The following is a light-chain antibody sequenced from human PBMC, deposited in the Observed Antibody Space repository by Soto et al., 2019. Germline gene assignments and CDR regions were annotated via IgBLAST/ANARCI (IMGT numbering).Light chain of an antibody. CDR3: CSYAPTRNSHV. Sequence: QPAPTQPASVSGSPGQSITISCTGTSSDVGSYNLVSWYQHHPGTAPKLIIYEVTKRPSGVSNRFSASKSGNTASLTISGLQAEDDADYYCCSYAPTRNSHVFGSGTKVTVL. V-gene: IGLV2-23*02. CDR2: EVT. CDR1: SSDVGSYNL. J-gene: IGLJ1*01.